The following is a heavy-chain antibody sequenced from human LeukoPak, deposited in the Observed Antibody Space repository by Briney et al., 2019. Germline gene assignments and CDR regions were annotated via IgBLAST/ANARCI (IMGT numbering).Heavy chain of an antibody. V-gene: IGHV4-34*01. J-gene: IGHJ4*02. CDR1: GGSFSGYY. CDR3: ARVTVIVVVFDY. D-gene: IGHD3-22*01. CDR2: INHSGST. Sequence: SETLSLTCAVYGGSFSGYYWSWIRQPPGKGLEWIGEINHSGSTNYNPSLKSRVTISVDTSKNQFSLKLSSVTAADTAVYYCARVTVIVVVFDYWGQGTLVTVSS.